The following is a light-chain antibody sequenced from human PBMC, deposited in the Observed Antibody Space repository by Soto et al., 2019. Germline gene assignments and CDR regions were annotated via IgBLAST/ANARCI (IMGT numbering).Light chain of an antibody. CDR2: DAS. CDR3: QQRDTWPPFT. V-gene: IGKV3-11*01. J-gene: IGKJ2*01. CDR1: RSINSY. Sequence: IVLTQSPATLSLSPGERATLSCRASRSINSYLAWYQQKPGQAPRLLINDASNRATGIPARFSGSGSGTDFTLTISSLEPEDFAVYYCQQRDTWPPFTFGQGTKLEIK.